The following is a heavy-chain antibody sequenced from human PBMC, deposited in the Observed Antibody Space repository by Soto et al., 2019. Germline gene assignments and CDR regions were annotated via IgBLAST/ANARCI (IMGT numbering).Heavy chain of an antibody. J-gene: IGHJ4*02. V-gene: IGHV1-69*06. Sequence: SVKVSCKASGGTFSSYAISWVRQAPGQGLEWMGGIIPIFGTANYAQKFQGRVTITADKSTSTAYMELSSLRSEDTAVYYCARADYDILTGYWYWGQGILVTVSS. CDR1: GGTFSSYA. CDR2: IIPIFGTA. D-gene: IGHD3-9*01. CDR3: ARADYDILTGYWY.